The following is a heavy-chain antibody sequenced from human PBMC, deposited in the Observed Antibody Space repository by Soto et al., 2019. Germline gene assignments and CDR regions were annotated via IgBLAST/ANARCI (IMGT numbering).Heavy chain of an antibody. CDR3: ATWRGSSWFDY. V-gene: IGHV5-51*01. J-gene: IGHJ4*02. CDR2: IYSGDSNT. D-gene: IGHD6-13*01. CDR1: GYSVSTYW. Sequence: GESLKISCKGSGYSVSTYWIAWVRQMPGKGLEWMGNIYSGDSNTRYSPSFQGQVTISADKSISTAYLQWSSLKASDTAIYYCATWRGSSWFDYWGQGTLVTVSS.